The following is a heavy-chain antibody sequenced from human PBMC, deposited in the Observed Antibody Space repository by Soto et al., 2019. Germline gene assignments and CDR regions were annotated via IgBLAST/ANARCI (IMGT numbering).Heavy chain of an antibody. J-gene: IGHJ6*03. CDR1: GYTFTGYY. CDR2: INPNRGET. V-gene: IGHV1-2*04. Sequence: QVQLVQSGAEVKKPGASVKVSCKASGYTFTGYYMHWMRQAPGQGLEWMGWINPNRGETDYAQNFPGWVTITRDMSISTAYMELSRLKSNDTAVYYCARGGGLNYYCYIDVWGKGTMVTVSS. CDR3: ARGGGLNYYCYIDV.